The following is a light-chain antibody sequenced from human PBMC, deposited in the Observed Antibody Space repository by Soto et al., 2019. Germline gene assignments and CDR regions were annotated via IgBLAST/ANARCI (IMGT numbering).Light chain of an antibody. CDR3: QSYDSSLSGYV. CDR2: GNS. CDR1: SSNIGAGYD. Sequence: QSVLTQPPSVSGAPGQRVTLSCTGSSSNIGAGYDVRWYQQLPGTAPKLLIYGNSNRPSGVPDRFSGSKSGTSASLAITGLQAEDEADYYCQSYDSSLSGYVFGTGTKLTVL. V-gene: IGLV1-40*01. J-gene: IGLJ1*01.